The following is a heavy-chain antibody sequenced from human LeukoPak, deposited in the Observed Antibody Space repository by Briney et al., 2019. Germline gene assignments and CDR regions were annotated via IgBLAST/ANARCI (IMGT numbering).Heavy chain of an antibody. CDR3: ARDNRVVAATRIDY. J-gene: IGHJ4*02. V-gene: IGHV1-18*01. CDR1: GYTFTSYG. CDR2: ISAYNGNT. D-gene: IGHD2-15*01. Sequence: ASVTVSCKASGYTFTSYGISWVRQAPGQGLEWMGWISAYNGNTNYAQKLQGRVTMTTDTSTSTAYMELRSLRSDDTAVYYCARDNRVVAATRIDYWGQGTLVTVSS.